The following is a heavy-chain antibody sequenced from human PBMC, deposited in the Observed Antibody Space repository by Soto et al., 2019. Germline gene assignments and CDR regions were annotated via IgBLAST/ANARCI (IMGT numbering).Heavy chain of an antibody. CDR2: IIPILGIA. V-gene: IGHV1-69*02. D-gene: IGHD6-13*01. CDR3: ARGLLGAAARYYCGMDV. Sequence: QVQLVQSGAEVKKPGSSVKVSCKASGGTFSSYTISWVRQAPGQGLEWMGRIIPILGIANYAQKFQGRVTITEDKSTSTAYMELSSLRSEDTAVYYCARGLLGAAARYYCGMDVWGQGTPVTVSS. J-gene: IGHJ6*02. CDR1: GGTFSSYT.